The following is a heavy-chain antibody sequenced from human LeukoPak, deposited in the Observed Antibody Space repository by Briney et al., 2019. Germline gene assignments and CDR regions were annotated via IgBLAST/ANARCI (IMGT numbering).Heavy chain of an antibody. CDR3: ARGSGSYFKPPQFDY. D-gene: IGHD1-26*01. Sequence: SETLSLTCAVYGGSFSGYYWSWIRQPPGKGLEWIGEINHSGSTNYNPSLKSRVTISVDTSKNQFSLKLSSVTAADTAVYYCARGSGSYFKPPQFDYWGQGTLVTVSS. J-gene: IGHJ4*02. V-gene: IGHV4-34*01. CDR1: GGSFSGYY. CDR2: INHSGST.